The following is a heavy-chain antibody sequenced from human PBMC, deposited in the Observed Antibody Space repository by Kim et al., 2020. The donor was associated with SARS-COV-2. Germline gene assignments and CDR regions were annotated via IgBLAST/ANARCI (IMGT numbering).Heavy chain of an antibody. V-gene: IGHV1-2*02. CDR2: INPNSGGT. CDR1: GYTFTGYY. J-gene: IGHJ6*02. Sequence: ASVKVSCKASGYTFTGYYMHWVRQAPGQGLEWMGWINPNSGGTNYAQKFQGRVTMTRDTSISTAYMELSRLRSDDTAVYYCARAIVVITAYYYYYYGMDVWGQGTTVTVSS. CDR3: ARAIVVITAYYYYYYGMDV. D-gene: IGHD3-22*01.